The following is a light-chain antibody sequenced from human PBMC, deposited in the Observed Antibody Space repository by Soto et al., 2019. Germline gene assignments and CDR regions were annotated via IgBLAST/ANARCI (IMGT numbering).Light chain of an antibody. J-gene: IGKJ1*01. Sequence: AIQLTQSPSSLSASVGDRVTITCRASQGISSALAWYQQKPGKAPKLLIYDASSLESGVPSRFSGSGSGTDFTLTIRSLHPEDFATYYCQQSKTFGQGTKVEIK. V-gene: IGKV1-13*02. CDR2: DAS. CDR3: QQSKT. CDR1: QGISSA.